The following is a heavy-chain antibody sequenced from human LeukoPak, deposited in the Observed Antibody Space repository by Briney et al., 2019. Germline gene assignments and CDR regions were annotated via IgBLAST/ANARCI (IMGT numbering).Heavy chain of an antibody. CDR2: IKQDGSEK. CDR3: ARRFGSGSFENSEFDY. V-gene: IGHV3-7*01. Sequence: PGGSLRLSCAASGFTFSTYWMTWVRQAPGKGLEWVANIKQDGSEKYCVDSVKGRFTISRDNAKNSLFLQMNSLRAEDTAVYYCARRFGSGSFENSEFDYWGQGTLVTVSS. J-gene: IGHJ4*02. CDR1: GFTFSTYW. D-gene: IGHD3-10*01.